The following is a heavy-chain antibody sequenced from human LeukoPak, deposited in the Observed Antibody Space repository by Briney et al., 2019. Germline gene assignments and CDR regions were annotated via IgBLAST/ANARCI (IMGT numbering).Heavy chain of an antibody. CDR1: GGSISSYY. V-gene: IGHV4-59*08. D-gene: IGHD3-22*01. CDR2: AYYTGST. J-gene: IGHJ4*02. CDR3: AKHQRDSSGYHYFAY. Sequence: SETLSLTCTVSGGSISSYYWTWIRQPPGKGLEWIGYAYYTGSTNYNPSLKSRVTISVDTSKNQLSLRLSSVTAADTAVYYCAKHQRDSSGYHYFAYWGKGTLVTVSS.